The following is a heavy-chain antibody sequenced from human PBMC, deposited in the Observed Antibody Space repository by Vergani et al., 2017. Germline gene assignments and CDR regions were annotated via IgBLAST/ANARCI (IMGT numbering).Heavy chain of an antibody. V-gene: IGHV3-11*01. D-gene: IGHD1/OR15-1a*01. CDR1: GFTVSSNY. CDR2: ISDGGETK. Sequence: VQLVESGGGLVQPGGSLRLSCAASGFTVSSNYMSWVRQAPGKGLEWLAHISDGGETKMYAESLKGRFTVSRDNTKNLLILQMKTLKVDDTATYYCGRKQSPASLMDKPIDIWGQGTLVTVSS. CDR3: GRKQSPASLMDKPIDI. J-gene: IGHJ5*02.